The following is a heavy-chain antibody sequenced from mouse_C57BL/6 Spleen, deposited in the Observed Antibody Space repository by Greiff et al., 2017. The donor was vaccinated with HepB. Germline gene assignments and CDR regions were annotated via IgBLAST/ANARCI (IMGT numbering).Heavy chain of an antibody. J-gene: IGHJ2*01. V-gene: IGHV1-69*01. Sequence: QVQLKQPGAELVMPGASVKLSCKASGYTFTSYWMHWVKQRPGQGLEWIGEIDPSDSYTNYNQKFKGKSTLTVDKSSSTAYMQLSSLTSEDSAVYYCARSGSTMVTTRGNYFDYWGQGTTLTVSS. CDR2: IDPSDSYT. CDR3: ARSGSTMVTTRGNYFDY. D-gene: IGHD2-2*01. CDR1: GYTFTSYW.